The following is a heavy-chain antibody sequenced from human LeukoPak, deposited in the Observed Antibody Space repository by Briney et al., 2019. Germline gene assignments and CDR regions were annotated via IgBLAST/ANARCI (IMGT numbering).Heavy chain of an antibody. CDR2: INHSGST. J-gene: IGHJ3*02. V-gene: IGHV4-34*01. Sequence: SETLSLTCAVYGGSFSGYDWSWIRQLPGKGLEWIGEINHSGSTNYNPSLKSRVTISVDTSKNQFSLKLSSVTAADTAVYYCARGQTGPLDIWGQGTMVTASS. CDR3: ARGQTGPLDI. D-gene: IGHD3-10*01. CDR1: GGSFSGYD.